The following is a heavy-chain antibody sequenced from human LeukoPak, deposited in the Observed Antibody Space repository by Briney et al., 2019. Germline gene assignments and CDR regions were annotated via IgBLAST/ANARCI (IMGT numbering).Heavy chain of an antibody. CDR1: GGSISSSSYY. D-gene: IGHD7-27*01. CDR3: ARRTGDEPANFDY. V-gene: IGHV4-39*01. CDR2: IYYSGST. J-gene: IGHJ4*02. Sequence: SETLSLTCTVSGGSISSSSYYWGWIRQPPGKGLEWIGSIYYSGSTYYNPSLKSRVTISVDTSKNQFSLKLSSVTAADTAVYYCARRTGDEPANFDYWGQGTLVTVSS.